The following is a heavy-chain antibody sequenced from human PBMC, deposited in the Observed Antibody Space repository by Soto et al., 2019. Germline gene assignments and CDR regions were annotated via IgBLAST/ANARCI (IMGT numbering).Heavy chain of an antibody. D-gene: IGHD2-8*01. J-gene: IGHJ4*02. V-gene: IGHV1-46*01. CDR1: GYTFTSYY. CDR2: INPSSGGT. Sequence: ASVKVSCKASGYTFTSYYMHWVRQAPGQGPEWMGMINPSSGGTDYAQKVQGRVTMTTDTSTSTAYMELRSLRSDDTAVYYCARDGRNGGYFDYWGQGTVVTVSS. CDR3: ARDGRNGGYFDY.